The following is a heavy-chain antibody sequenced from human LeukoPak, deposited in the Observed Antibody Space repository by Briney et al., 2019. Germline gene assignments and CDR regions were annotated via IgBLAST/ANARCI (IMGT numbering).Heavy chain of an antibody. D-gene: IGHD3-3*01. V-gene: IGHV3-23*01. CDR2: ISGSGGAT. Sequence: GGSLRLSCAASGFTFNIYAMSWVRQAPGKGLEWVSAISGSGGATYYADSVKGRFTISRDNSKNTLYLQMNSLRAEDTAVYYCAKVPVFSLTISEVVTDDAFDIWGQGTIVTVSS. J-gene: IGHJ3*02. CDR1: GFTFNIYA. CDR3: AKVPVFSLTISEVVTDDAFDI.